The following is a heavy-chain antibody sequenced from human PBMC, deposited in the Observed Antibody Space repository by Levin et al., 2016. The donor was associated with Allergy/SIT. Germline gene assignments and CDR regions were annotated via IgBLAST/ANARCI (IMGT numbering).Heavy chain of an antibody. CDR3: AREDPYYYDSRGHGVGFFDS. D-gene: IGHD3-22*01. J-gene: IGHJ4*02. CDR2: VFYTGDT. V-gene: IGHV4-31*03. Sequence: SETLSLTCTVSGGFVNRGGYYWAWIRQHPGKGLEWLGYVFYTGDTFYNPSLESRVTISVDGSKSQFSLKLKSVTAADTAVYYCAREDPYYYDSRGHGVGFFDSWGQGALVTVSS. CDR1: GGFVNRGGYY.